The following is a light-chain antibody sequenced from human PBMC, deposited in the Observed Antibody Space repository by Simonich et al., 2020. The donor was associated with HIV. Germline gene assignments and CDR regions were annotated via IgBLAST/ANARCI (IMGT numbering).Light chain of an antibody. Sequence: DIQMTQSPSSVSASVGDRVTITCRASQGISSWLAWYQKRPGKAPKLLMYAASGLQRGVQSRFSGSGAGTKFTLTISSLQPEDFATYYCQQAITFPRTFGQGTRVDVK. CDR2: AAS. J-gene: IGKJ1*01. V-gene: IGKV1-12*01. CDR3: QQAITFPRT. CDR1: QGISSW.